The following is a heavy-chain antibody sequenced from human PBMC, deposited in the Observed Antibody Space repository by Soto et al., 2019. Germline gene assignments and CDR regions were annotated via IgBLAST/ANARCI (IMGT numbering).Heavy chain of an antibody. CDR1: GFTFSSCT. Sequence: EVHLVESGGGLVKPGGSLRLSCAVSGFTFSSCTMNWVRQAPGKGLEWVSSISPSSGHIYYADSVKGRFTISRDNAKNSLFLQMNSLRGEDTAVYYCSGCSGGACHKHYGMDVWCQGTTVTVSS. CDR2: ISPSSGHI. J-gene: IGHJ6*02. CDR3: SGCSGGACHKHYGMDV. V-gene: IGHV3-21*06. D-gene: IGHD2-15*01.